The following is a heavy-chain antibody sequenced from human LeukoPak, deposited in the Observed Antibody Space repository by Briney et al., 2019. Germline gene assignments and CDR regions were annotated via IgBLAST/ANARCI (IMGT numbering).Heavy chain of an antibody. CDR3: AKALGGYDFDY. Sequence: GGSLRLPCAASGFTFRSYGMIWVRQAPGKGLEWVSSLSGSGGSTYYADSVKGRFTISRDNSKNTLFLHMNSLRAEDTAVYYCAKALGGYDFDYWGQGTLVTVSS. CDR1: GFTFRSYG. D-gene: IGHD3-16*01. V-gene: IGHV3-23*01. J-gene: IGHJ4*02. CDR2: LSGSGGST.